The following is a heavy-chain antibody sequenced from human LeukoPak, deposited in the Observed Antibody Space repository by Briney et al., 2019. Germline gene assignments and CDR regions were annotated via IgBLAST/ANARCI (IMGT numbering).Heavy chain of an antibody. CDR3: ARVYSIVVVPAARIFNY. CDR2: ISGSGSST. Sequence: PGGSLRLSCAASGFTFSNYAMNWVRQAPGKGLEWVSGISGSGSSTYYADSVKGRSTISRDNSKNTLYLQMNSLRAEDTAVYYCARVYSIVVVPAARIFNYWGQGTLVTVSS. CDR1: GFTFSNYA. D-gene: IGHD2-2*01. V-gene: IGHV3-23*01. J-gene: IGHJ4*02.